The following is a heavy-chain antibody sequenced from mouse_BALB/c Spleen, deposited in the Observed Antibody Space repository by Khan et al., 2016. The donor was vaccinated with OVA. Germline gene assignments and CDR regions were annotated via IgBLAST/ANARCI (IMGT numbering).Heavy chain of an antibody. J-gene: IGHJ3*01. CDR1: GFTFSDYG. V-gene: IGHV5-15*02. Sequence: EVELVESGGGLVQPGGSRKLSCAASGFTFSDYGMAWVRQAPGKGPEWLSFISSLAYNFYYADTVTGRFTIYRENAKNTLYLEMSSLRSEDTAMYYCARGGKGGFAYWGQGTLVTVSA. CDR2: ISSLAYNF. CDR3: ARGGKGGFAY.